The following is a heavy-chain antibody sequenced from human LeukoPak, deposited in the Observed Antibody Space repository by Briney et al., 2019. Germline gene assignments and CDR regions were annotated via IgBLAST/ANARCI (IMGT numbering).Heavy chain of an antibody. D-gene: IGHD6-19*01. V-gene: IGHV1-2*02. CDR3: ARSGGPKWNFDY. J-gene: IGHJ4*02. CDR1: GGTFSSYA. Sequence: ASVKVSCKASGGTFSSYAISWVRQAPGQGLEWMGWINPNSGGTNYAQKFQGRVTMTRDTSISAVYMELSRLSSDDTAVYYCARSGGPKWNFDYWGQGTLVTVSS. CDR2: INPNSGGT.